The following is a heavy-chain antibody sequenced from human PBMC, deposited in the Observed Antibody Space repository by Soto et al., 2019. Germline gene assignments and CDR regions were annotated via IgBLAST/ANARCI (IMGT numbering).Heavy chain of an antibody. CDR1: GFTLSSNY. J-gene: IGHJ6*02. CDR2: IYRGGST. D-gene: IGHD3-22*01. Sequence: AGGFRRLSCAASGFTLSSNYTSWVRQAPGKGLEWVSVIYRGGSTYYEDYVKGRFTISRDNSKNTLYLQTNSRIADDTAVYYCARESRSGYYSDYYYAMDVWGQGTTVTVSS. V-gene: IGHV3-53*01. CDR3: ARESRSGYYSDYYYAMDV.